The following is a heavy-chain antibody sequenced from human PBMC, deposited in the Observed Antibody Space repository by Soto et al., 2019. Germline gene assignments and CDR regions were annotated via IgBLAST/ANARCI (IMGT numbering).Heavy chain of an antibody. Sequence: QVQLQESGPGLVKPSETLSLTCTVSGGSISRYYWSWIRQPPGKGLEWIGYIYYSGSTNYNPSLKSQVTISVDTSKNQFSLKLSSATAADTAVYYCARHTAARFHFDYWGPGILVTVSS. CDR1: GGSISRYY. CDR3: ARHTAARFHFDY. J-gene: IGHJ4*02. V-gene: IGHV4-59*08. CDR2: IYYSGST. D-gene: IGHD6-6*01.